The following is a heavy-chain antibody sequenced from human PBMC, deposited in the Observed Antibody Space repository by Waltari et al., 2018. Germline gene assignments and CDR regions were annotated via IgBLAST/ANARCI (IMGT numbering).Heavy chain of an antibody. CDR1: GFTFSSYW. Sequence: EVQLVESGGGLVQPGGSLRLSCAASGFTFSSYWMHWVRQAPGKGLAWVSRINSDGSSPSYAHSVKGRFTISRDNAKHTLYLQMNSLRAEDTAVYYCARVVVATPYYYYYMDVWGKGTTVTVSS. CDR3: ARVVVATPYYYYYMDV. D-gene: IGHD2-15*01. V-gene: IGHV3-74*01. J-gene: IGHJ6*03. CDR2: INSDGSSP.